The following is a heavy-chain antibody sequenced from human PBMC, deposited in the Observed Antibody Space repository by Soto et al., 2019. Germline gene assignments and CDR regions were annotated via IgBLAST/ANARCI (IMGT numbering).Heavy chain of an antibody. J-gene: IGHJ4*02. CDR1: GFTFSSYG. Sequence: QVQLVESGGGVVQPGRSLRLSCAASGFTFSSYGMHWVRQAPGKGLEWVAVISYDGSNKYYADSVKGRFTISRDNSKNTLYLQMNSLRAEDTAVYYCAKVSGMRRNHFDYWGQGTLVTVSS. CDR3: AKVSGMRRNHFDY. V-gene: IGHV3-30*18. D-gene: IGHD6-25*01. CDR2: ISYDGSNK.